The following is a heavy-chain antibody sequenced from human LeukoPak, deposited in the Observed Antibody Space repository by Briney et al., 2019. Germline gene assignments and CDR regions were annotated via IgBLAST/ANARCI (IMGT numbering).Heavy chain of an antibody. V-gene: IGHV3-7*01. J-gene: IGHJ4*02. Sequence: GGSLRLSCAVSGFTFSSDWMIWVRQAPGKGLEWVANINPDGSEKNYVDSVRGRFTISRDNAKNSLYLQMDSLRAEDTAVYYCARGWASEAFDYWGQGTLVTVSS. CDR3: ARGWASEAFDY. D-gene: IGHD3-16*01. CDR2: INPDGSEK. CDR1: GFTFSSDW.